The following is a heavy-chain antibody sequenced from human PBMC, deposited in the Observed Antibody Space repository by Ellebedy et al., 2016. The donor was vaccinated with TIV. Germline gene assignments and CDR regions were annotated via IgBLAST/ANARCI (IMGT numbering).Heavy chain of an antibody. CDR3: ARNSYGLGSYAN. CDR2: IIPIFRTP. D-gene: IGHD3-10*01. J-gene: IGHJ4*01. CDR1: GYTFTVSIYY. Sequence: AASVKVSCKASGYTFTVSIYYMYWVPPAPGQGLEWMGRIIPIFRTPNYAQTFQGRVTITADETTSTVYMELSSLTSEATAVYYCARNSYGLGSYANWGQGTLVTVSS. V-gene: IGHV1-69*13.